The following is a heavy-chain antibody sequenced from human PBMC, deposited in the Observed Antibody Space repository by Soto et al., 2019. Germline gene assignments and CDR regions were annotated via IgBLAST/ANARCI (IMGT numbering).Heavy chain of an antibody. CDR3: ARVNPNYYGSGSYYKNWFDP. CDR2: ISGYNGKT. V-gene: IGHV1-18*04. D-gene: IGHD3-10*01. CDR1: GYTXTSHG. J-gene: IGHJ5*02. Sequence: SXKVYLKASGYTXTSHGSSLVRQAPVQGLEWMGWISGYNGKTNYAKKLQGRVTMTTDTSTRTAYMELRSLRSDDKAVYYCARVNPNYYGSGSYYKNWFDPWGQGTLGTVSS.